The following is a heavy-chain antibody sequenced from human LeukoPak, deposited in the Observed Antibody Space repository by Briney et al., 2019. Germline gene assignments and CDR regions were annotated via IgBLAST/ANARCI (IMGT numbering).Heavy chain of an antibody. J-gene: IGHJ4*02. D-gene: IGHD4-17*01. CDR1: GFTFSSYR. CDR2: IKQDGSEK. V-gene: IGHV3-7*01. CDR3: ARGDYGDYSYYY. Sequence: GGSLRLSCAASGFTFSSYRMSWVRQAPGKGLEWVANIKQDGSEKYYVDSVKGRFTISRDNAKNSLYLQMNSLRAEDTAVYYCARGDYGDYSYYYWGQGTLVTVSS.